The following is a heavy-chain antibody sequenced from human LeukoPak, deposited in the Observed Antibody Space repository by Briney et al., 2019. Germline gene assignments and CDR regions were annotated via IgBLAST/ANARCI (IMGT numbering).Heavy chain of an antibody. D-gene: IGHD2-2*02. Sequence: PGGSLRLSCAASGFTFSDYYMSWIRQAPGKGLEWVSYISSSGSTIYYADSVKGRFTISRDNAKNSLYLQMNSLRAEDTAVYYCARVKCSSSNCYNYYYYYIDVWGKGTTVTVSS. CDR3: ARVKCSSSNCYNYYYYYIDV. CDR2: ISSSGSTI. V-gene: IGHV3-11*04. J-gene: IGHJ6*03. CDR1: GFTFSDYY.